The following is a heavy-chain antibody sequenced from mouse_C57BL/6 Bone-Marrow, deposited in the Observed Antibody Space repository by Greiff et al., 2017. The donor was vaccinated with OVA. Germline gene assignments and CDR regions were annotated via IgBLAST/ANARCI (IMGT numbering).Heavy chain of an antibody. Sequence: QVQLQQPGAELVRPGSSVKLSCKASGYTFTSYWMHWVKQRPIQGLEWIGNIDPSDSETHYNQKFKDKATLTVDKSSSTAYMQLSSLTSEDSAVYYCARPIYDGYFFDYWGKGTTLTVSS. CDR2: IDPSDSET. CDR3: ARPIYDGYFFDY. J-gene: IGHJ2*01. CDR1: GYTFTSYW. V-gene: IGHV1-52*01. D-gene: IGHD2-3*01.